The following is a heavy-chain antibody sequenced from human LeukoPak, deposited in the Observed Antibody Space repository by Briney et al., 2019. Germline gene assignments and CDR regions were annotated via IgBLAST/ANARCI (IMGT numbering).Heavy chain of an antibody. CDR1: GFTFSSYS. J-gene: IGHJ4*02. CDR3: ARNLHYYDSSGYTG. CDR2: TSSSSSYI. V-gene: IGHV3-21*01. Sequence: GGSLRLSCAASGFTFSSYSMNWVRQAPGKGLECVSSTSSSSSYIYYADSVKGRFTISRDNAKNSLYMQMNSLRAEDTAVYYCARNLHYYDSSGYTGWGQGTLVTVSS. D-gene: IGHD3-22*01.